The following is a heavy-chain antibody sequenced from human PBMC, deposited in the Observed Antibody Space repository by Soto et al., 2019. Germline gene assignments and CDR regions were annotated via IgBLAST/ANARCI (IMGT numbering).Heavy chain of an antibody. CDR2: INPSGGST. Sequence: ASVKVSCKASGYTFTSYYMHWVRQAPGQGLEWMGIINPSGGSTSYAQKFQGRVTMTRDTSTSTVYMELSSLRSEDTAVYYCARDFVVVVAADYGGNSAPDYWGQGTLVTVSS. J-gene: IGHJ4*02. CDR3: ARDFVVVVAADYGGNSAPDY. V-gene: IGHV1-46*01. D-gene: IGHD2-15*01. CDR1: GYTFTSYY.